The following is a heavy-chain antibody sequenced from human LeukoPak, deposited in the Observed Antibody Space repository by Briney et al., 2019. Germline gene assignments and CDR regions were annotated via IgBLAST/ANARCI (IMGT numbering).Heavy chain of an antibody. CDR1: GYTFTGYY. Sequence: GASVKVSCKASGYTFTGYYMHWVRQAPGQGLEWMGGINPNSCGKNYAQKFQGRVTMTRDTSISTAYMELSRLRSDDTAVYYCARDAWVNYDYVWGSYRYYYYMDVWGKGTTVTISS. CDR3: ARDAWVNYDYVWGSYRYYYYMDV. CDR2: INPNSCGK. D-gene: IGHD3-16*02. J-gene: IGHJ6*03. V-gene: IGHV1-2*02.